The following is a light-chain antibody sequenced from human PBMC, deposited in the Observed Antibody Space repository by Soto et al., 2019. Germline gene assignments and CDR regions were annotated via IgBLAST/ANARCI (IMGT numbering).Light chain of an antibody. V-gene: IGLV1-40*01. CDR3: QSYDSSLSGVV. J-gene: IGLJ2*01. CDR2: EDI. CDR1: SSNIGARYE. Sequence: QSVLTQPPSVSGAPGQTVTISCTGSSSNIGARYEVPWYQQLPGTAPKLLIYEDIKRPSGIPDRFSGSKSGASASLAITGFLSEDEAEYYCQSYDSSLSGVVFGGGTKLTVL.